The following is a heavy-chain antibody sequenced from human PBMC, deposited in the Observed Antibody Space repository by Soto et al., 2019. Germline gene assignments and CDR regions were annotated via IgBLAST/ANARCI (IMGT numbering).Heavy chain of an antibody. D-gene: IGHD3-10*01. CDR3: ATPPSQWTYYYAY. CDR2: SRNRANSYTT. V-gene: IGHV3-72*01. Sequence: EVQLVESGGGLVQPGGSLRLSCAASGFTFSDHYMDWVRQAPGKGLEWVGRSRNRANSYTTEYAASVKGRFTISRDDSNSSLYLQMSSLKTEDTAVYYCATPPSQWTYYYAYWGQGTLVTVSS. CDR1: GFTFSDHY. J-gene: IGHJ4*02.